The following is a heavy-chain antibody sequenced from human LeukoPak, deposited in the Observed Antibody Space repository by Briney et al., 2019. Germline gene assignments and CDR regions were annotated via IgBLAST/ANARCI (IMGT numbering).Heavy chain of an antibody. CDR1: GGSISTSSYY. V-gene: IGHV4-39*07. CDR3: AREGDYYDTSGTLDY. J-gene: IGHJ4*02. Sequence: SETLSLTCTVSGGSISTSSYYWGWIRQPPGQGLEWIGTIYYSGNTYYNPSLKSRVTTSMDTSKNQFSLKLSSVTAADTAVYYCAREGDYYDTSGTLDYWGQGTLVTVSS. D-gene: IGHD3-22*01. CDR2: IYYSGNT.